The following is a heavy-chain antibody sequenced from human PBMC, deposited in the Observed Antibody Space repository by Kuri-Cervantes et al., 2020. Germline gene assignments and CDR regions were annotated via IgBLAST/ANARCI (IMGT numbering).Heavy chain of an antibody. D-gene: IGHD3-22*01. CDR2: ISWNSGSI. CDR3: ARQSGYYGY. CDR1: GFTFDDYA. Sequence: SLKISCAASGFTFDDYAMHWVRQAPGKGLEWVSGISWNSGSIGYADSVKGRFTISRDNAKNSLYLQMNSLRAEDTAVYYCARQSGYYGYWGQGTLVTVSS. J-gene: IGHJ4*02. V-gene: IGHV3-9*01.